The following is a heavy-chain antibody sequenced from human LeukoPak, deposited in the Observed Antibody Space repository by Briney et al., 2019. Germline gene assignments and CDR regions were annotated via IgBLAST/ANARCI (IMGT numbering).Heavy chain of an antibody. Sequence: GGSLRLSCAASGFTFSSYGMHWVRQAPGKGLEWVAVISYDGSNKYYADSVKGRFTISRDNSKNTLYLQMNSLRAEDTAVYYCARDLMIPYYYDSSGYNDYWGQGTLVTVSS. V-gene: IGHV3-30*03. D-gene: IGHD3-22*01. J-gene: IGHJ4*02. CDR1: GFTFSSYG. CDR3: ARDLMIPYYYDSSGYNDY. CDR2: ISYDGSNK.